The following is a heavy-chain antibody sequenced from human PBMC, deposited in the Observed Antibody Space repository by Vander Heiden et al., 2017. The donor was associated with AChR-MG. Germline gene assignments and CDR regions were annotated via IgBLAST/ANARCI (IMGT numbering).Heavy chain of an antibody. CDR3: ARQAVAGNNWFDP. CDR1: GGSISSSSYY. D-gene: IGHD6-19*01. J-gene: IGHJ5*02. Sequence: QLQLQESGPGLVQPSETLSLTCTVSGGSISSSSYYWGWIRQPPGKGLEWIGSIYYSGSTYYNPSLKSRVTISVDTSKNQFSLKLSSVTAADTAVYYCARQAVAGNNWFDPWGQGTLVTVSS. V-gene: IGHV4-39*01. CDR2: IYYSGST.